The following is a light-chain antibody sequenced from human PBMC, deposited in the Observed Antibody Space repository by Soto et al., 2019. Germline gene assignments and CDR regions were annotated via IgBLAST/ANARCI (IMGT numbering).Light chain of an antibody. CDR1: SSNIGSNT. Sequence: QAVVTQPPSASGTPGQRVTISCSGSSSNIGSNTVNWYQQLPGTAPKLLIYSNNQLPSGVPDRFSGSKSGTSASLAISGLQFEDEADYYCAAWDDSLNGPVFGGGTKVTVL. CDR2: SNN. J-gene: IGLJ2*01. CDR3: AAWDDSLNGPV. V-gene: IGLV1-44*01.